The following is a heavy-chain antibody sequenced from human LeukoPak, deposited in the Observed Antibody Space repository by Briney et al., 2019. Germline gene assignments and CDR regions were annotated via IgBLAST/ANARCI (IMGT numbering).Heavy chain of an antibody. CDR3: VIPPASSGFDY. J-gene: IGHJ4*02. D-gene: IGHD3-10*01. Sequence: GGSLRLSCSASGFTFSNYAMCWVRQAPGKGLEYVSGINNNGGSTFYADSVKGRFTISRDNSKNTLYLQMSSLRGEDTAVYYCVIPPASSGFDYWAREPWSPSPQ. CDR1: GFTFSNYA. CDR2: INNNGGST. V-gene: IGHV3-64D*06.